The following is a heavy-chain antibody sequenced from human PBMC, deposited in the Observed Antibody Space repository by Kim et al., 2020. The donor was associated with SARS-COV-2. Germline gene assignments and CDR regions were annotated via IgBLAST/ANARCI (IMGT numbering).Heavy chain of an antibody. J-gene: IGHJ5*02. Sequence: ASVKVSCKASGYTFTSYYMHWVRQAPGQGLEWMGIINPSGGSTSYAQKFQGRVTMTRDTSTSTVYMELSSLRSEDTAVYYCARDLSSGWYFRGFDPWGQGTLVTVSS. V-gene: IGHV1-46*01. CDR2: INPSGGST. CDR1: GYTFTSYY. D-gene: IGHD6-19*01. CDR3: ARDLSSGWYFRGFDP.